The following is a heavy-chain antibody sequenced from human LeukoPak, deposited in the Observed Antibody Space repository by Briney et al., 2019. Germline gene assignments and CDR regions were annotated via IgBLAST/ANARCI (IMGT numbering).Heavy chain of an antibody. Sequence: PGGSLRLSCAASGFTFSSYAMSWVRQAPGKGLEWVSSFGTRSTSIYHAGSVKGRFAISRDNAKNSLYLQMNSLRAEDTALYYCAREVSEGFDFWGQGTLVTVSS. V-gene: IGHV3-21*01. D-gene: IGHD3-22*01. J-gene: IGHJ4*02. CDR1: GFTFSSYA. CDR2: FGTRSTSI. CDR3: AREVSEGFDF.